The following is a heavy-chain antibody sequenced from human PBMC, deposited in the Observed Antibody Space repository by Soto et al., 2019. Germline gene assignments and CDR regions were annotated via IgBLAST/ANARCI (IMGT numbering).Heavy chain of an antibody. D-gene: IGHD3-10*01. CDR3: AREGSWFGELLLIY. V-gene: IGHV4-34*01. CDR1: GGSFSGYY. Sequence: QVQLQQWGAGLLKPSETLSLTCAVYGGSFSGYYWSWIRQPPGKGLEWIGEINHSGSTNYNPSLKSRVTISVDTSKNQFSLKLSSVTAADTAVYYCAREGSWFGELLLIYWGQGTLVTVSS. CDR2: INHSGST. J-gene: IGHJ4*02.